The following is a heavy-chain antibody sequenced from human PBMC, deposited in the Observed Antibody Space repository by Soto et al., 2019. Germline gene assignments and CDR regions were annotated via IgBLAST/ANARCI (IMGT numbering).Heavy chain of an antibody. CDR2: INPNSGGT. V-gene: IGHV1-2*04. J-gene: IGHJ6*02. D-gene: IGHD3-22*01. CDR1: GDTFTGYY. CDR3: ARDKFHYYDNYCYGMYV. Sequence: ASVKLSCKASGDTFTGYYMHWVRQAPGQGLEWMGWINPNSGGTNYAQKFQGWVTMTRDTSISTAYMELSRLRSDDTAVYYCARDKFHYYDNYCYGMYVWGQGTTVTGS.